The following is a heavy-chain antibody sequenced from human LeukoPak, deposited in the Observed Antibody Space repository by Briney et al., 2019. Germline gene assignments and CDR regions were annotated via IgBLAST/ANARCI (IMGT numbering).Heavy chain of an antibody. J-gene: IGHJ4*02. CDR3: ARDFRFGEIRFYY. V-gene: IGHV1-69*01. Sequence: SVNVSCKAARGTFSSYAISWVRQAPGQRVEWMGGSIPIFGTANNAQKFHGRVTITADESTSTAYMGLSILRSEDTAVYYCARDFRFGEIRFYYWGQGTLVTVSS. CDR1: RGTFSSYA. CDR2: SIPIFGTA. D-gene: IGHD3-10*01.